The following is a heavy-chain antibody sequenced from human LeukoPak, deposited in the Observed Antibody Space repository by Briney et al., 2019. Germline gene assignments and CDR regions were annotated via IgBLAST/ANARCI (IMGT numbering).Heavy chain of an antibody. CDR1: GGSMSGFY. V-gene: IGHV4-59*08. Sequence: SETLSLTCAVSGGSMSGFYWSWIRQTPGTGLEWMGYILDTGNTRYNPSLGSRIAISVDTSRNQFSLNLNSLTATDTAVYFCARHYVSKNYFEFRGQGILVSVSS. CDR3: ARHYVSKNYFEF. CDR2: ILDTGNT. D-gene: IGHD3-10*02. J-gene: IGHJ4*02.